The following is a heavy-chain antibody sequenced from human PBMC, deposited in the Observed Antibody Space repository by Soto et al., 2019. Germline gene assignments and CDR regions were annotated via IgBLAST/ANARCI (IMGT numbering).Heavy chain of an antibody. CDR3: TCIFSGGYGYGFYYYGMDV. V-gene: IGHV4-39*01. CDR1: GGSISSSSYY. J-gene: IGHJ6*02. CDR2: IYYSGGT. Sequence: PSETLSLTCTVSGGSISSSSYYWGWIRQPPGKGLEWIGSIYYSGGTYYNPSLKSRVTISVDTSKSQFSLKLSSVTAADTAVYYCTCIFSGGYGYGFYYYGMDVWGQGTTVTVS. D-gene: IGHD5-18*01.